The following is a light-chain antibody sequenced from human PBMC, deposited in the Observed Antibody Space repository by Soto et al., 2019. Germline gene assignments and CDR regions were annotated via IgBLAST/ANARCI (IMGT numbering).Light chain of an antibody. Sequence: THSPDTLALSTRERATLSCRASQSVSSNLAWYQQKPGQTPRLLIYATSTRATGIPARFSGSGSGTEFTLTISSLQSEDFAVYYCQHYNNWPLTFGGRSNVDI. CDR3: QHYNNWPLT. V-gene: IGKV3-15*01. J-gene: IGKJ4*01. CDR1: QSVSSN. CDR2: ATS.